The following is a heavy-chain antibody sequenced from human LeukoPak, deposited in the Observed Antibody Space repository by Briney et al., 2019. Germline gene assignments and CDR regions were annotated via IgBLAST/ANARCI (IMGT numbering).Heavy chain of an antibody. D-gene: IGHD2-15*01. CDR3: ARGVVHTARYYYYGMDV. CDR2: IYYSGST. J-gene: IGHJ6*02. CDR1: GGSISSSSYY. Sequence: SETLSLTCTVSGGSISSSSYYWGWIRQPPGKGLEWIGSIYYSGSTYYNPSLKSRVTISVDTSKNQFSLKLSSVTAADTAVYYCARGVVHTARYYYYGMDVWGQGTTVTVSS. V-gene: IGHV4-39*01.